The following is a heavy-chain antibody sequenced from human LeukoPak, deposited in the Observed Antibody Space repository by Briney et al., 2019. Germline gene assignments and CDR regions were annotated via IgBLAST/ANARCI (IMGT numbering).Heavy chain of an antibody. D-gene: IGHD3-16*01. CDR2: INHSGST. V-gene: IGHV4-34*01. J-gene: IGHJ5*02. CDR3: ARRRIMITFGGVTGRRNWFDP. CDR1: GGSISSYY. Sequence: SETLSLTCTVSGGSISSYYWSWIRQPPGKGLEWIGEINHSGSTNYNPSLKSRVTISVDTSKNQFSLKLSSVTAADTAVYYCARRRIMITFGGVTGRRNWFDPWGQGTLVTVSS.